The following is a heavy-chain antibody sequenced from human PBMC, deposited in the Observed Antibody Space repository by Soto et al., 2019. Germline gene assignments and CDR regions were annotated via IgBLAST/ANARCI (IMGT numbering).Heavy chain of an antibody. Sequence: QVQLVQSGAEVKKPGASVKVSCRPSGYTFTAYDIHWVRPAPGQGLEWMGWVDPNSGGTRDAQNCQGRVTMTRDTYTSTVYSELDWLRSDDTARDYCARDHYGPLDYWGQGHLVTVSS. J-gene: IGHJ4*02. CDR1: GYTFTAYD. CDR3: ARDHYGPLDY. D-gene: IGHD3-10*01. CDR2: VDPNSGGT. V-gene: IGHV1-2*02.